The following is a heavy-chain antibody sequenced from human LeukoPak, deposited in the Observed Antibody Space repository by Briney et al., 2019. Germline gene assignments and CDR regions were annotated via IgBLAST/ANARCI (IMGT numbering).Heavy chain of an antibody. V-gene: IGHV3-7*05. Sequence: PGGSLRLSCAASGFTFSSHWMSWVRQAPGKGLEWVANIKHDGSAKYYVDSVKGRFTISRDNTKNSLYLHVNSLRVEDTAVYYCAGGLRGPNWFDPWGQGSLATVSS. CDR3: AGGLRGPNWFDP. CDR2: IKHDGSAK. J-gene: IGHJ5*02. CDR1: GFTFSSHW.